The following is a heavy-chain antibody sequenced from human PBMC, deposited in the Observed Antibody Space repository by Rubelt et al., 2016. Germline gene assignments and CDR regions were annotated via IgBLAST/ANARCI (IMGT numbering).Heavy chain of an antibody. Sequence: SSYAMSWVRQAPGKGLEWVSAISGSGGSTYYADSVKGRFTISRDNSKNTLYLQMNSLRAEDTAVYYCARDPPPSQYYYGSGSYRGADYWGQGTLVTVSS. V-gene: IGHV3-23*01. CDR3: ARDPPPSQYYYGSGSYRGADY. CDR1: SSYA. D-gene: IGHD3-10*01. CDR2: ISGSGGST. J-gene: IGHJ4*02.